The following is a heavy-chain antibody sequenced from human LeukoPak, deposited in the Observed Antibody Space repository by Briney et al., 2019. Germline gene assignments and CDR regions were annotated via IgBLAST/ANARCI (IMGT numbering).Heavy chain of an antibody. Sequence: PSETLSLTCAVYGESFSGYYWSWIRQPPGKGLQWIGEINHSGSTNYNPSLKSRVTISVDTSKNQFSLKLSSVTAADTAVYYCARGDYYDSSGYYYVYDYWGQGTLVTVSS. D-gene: IGHD3-22*01. CDR2: INHSGST. CDR3: ARGDYYDSSGYYYVYDY. CDR1: GESFSGYY. V-gene: IGHV4-34*01. J-gene: IGHJ4*02.